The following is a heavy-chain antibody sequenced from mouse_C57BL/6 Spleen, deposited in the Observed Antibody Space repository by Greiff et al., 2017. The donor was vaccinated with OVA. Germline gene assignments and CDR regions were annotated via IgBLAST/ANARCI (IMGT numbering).Heavy chain of an antibody. CDR2: IDPSDSYT. D-gene: IGHD1-1*01. Sequence: QVQLQQPGAELVKPGASVKLSCKASGYTFTSYWMQWVKQRPGQGLEWIGEIDPSDSYTNYNEKFKSKATLTVDKSSSTAYMQLSSLTSEDSAVYYCARRYYGSSYAMDYWGQGTSVTASS. V-gene: IGHV1-50*01. CDR3: ARRYYGSSYAMDY. CDR1: GYTFTSYW. J-gene: IGHJ4*01.